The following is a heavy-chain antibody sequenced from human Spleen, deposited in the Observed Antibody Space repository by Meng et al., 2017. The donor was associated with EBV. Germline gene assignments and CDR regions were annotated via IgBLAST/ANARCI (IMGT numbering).Heavy chain of an antibody. V-gene: IGHV4-30-4*01. Sequence: QVPSQEAGPGLVKASQPLSLTCTVSGGSINSNGYYWNWIRQTPGKGLEWIGYLYYSGSTYYNPSLKSRVTISMDTSQNQFSLSLRSVTAADTAVYYCARASNYGDYGIWFDPWGQGTLVTVSS. CDR3: ARASNYGDYGIWFDP. J-gene: IGHJ5*02. CDR1: GGSINSNGYY. CDR2: LYYSGST. D-gene: IGHD4-17*01.